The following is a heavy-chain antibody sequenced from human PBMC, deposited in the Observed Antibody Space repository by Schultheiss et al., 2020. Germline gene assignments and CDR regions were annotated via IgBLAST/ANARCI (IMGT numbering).Heavy chain of an antibody. CDR2: IWYDGSNK. D-gene: IGHD2-8*02. CDR1: GFTVSSNY. V-gene: IGHV3-33*06. J-gene: IGHJ4*02. CDR3: AKGTEDY. Sequence: GESLKISCAASGFTVSSNYMSWVRQAPGKGLEWVAVIWYDGSNKYYADSVKGRFTISRDNSKNTLYLQMNSLRAEDTAVYYCAKGTEDYWGQGTLVTVSS.